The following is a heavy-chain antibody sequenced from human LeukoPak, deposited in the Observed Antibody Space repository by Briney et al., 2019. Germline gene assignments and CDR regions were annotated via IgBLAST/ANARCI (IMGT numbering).Heavy chain of an antibody. D-gene: IGHD2-15*01. J-gene: IGHJ4*02. V-gene: IGHV4-61*01. CDR1: GGSVSSGRDY. CDR2: IYYSGST. Sequence: PSETLSLTCTVSGGSVSSGRDYWSWIRQPPGKGLEWIGYIYYSGSTNYNPSLKSRVTISVDTSKNQFSLKLSSVTAADTAVYYCARAYCSGGSCYSLSFDYWGQGTLVTVSS. CDR3: ARAYCSGGSCYSLSFDY.